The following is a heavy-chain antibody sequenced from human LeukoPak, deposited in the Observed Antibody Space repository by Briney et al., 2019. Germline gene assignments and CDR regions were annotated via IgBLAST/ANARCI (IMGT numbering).Heavy chain of an antibody. CDR3: ASGDMPYCGGDCFHLGY. D-gene: IGHD2-21*01. CDR1: GGSISSYY. Sequence: PSETLSLTCTVSGGSISSYYWSWIRQPPGKGLEWIGYIYYSGSTNYNPSLKSRVTISVDTSKNQFSLKLSSVTAADTAVYYCASGDMPYCGGDCFHLGYCGQGTLVTVSS. CDR2: IYYSGST. V-gene: IGHV4-59*01. J-gene: IGHJ4*02.